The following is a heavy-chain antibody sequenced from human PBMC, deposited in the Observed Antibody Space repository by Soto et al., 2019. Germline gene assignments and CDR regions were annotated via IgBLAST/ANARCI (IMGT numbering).Heavy chain of an antibody. CDR2: IYWDDDK. CDR3: THTIAPRLIDY. Sequence: ISWVRQAPGQGLALIYWDDDKRYSPSLKSRLTITKDTSKNQVVLTMTNMDPVDTATYYCTHTIAPRLIDYWGQGTLVTVSS. D-gene: IGHD2-21*01. V-gene: IGHV2-5*08. J-gene: IGHJ4*02.